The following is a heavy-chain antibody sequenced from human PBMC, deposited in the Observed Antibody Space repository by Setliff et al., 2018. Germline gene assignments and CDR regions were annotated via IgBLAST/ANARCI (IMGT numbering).Heavy chain of an antibody. J-gene: IGHJ6*03. D-gene: IGHD3-3*01. V-gene: IGHV4-61*09. CDR2: IYTSWST. CDR3: ARMSGFQYMDV. CDR1: GGSISGASIRSYY. Sequence: LSLTCTVSGGSISGASIRSYYWSWIRQPPGKGLEWLGQIYTSWSTNYNPSLKSRVTISLDTSNNQFSLSLSSVTAADTAVYYCARMSGFQYMDVWGKGTTVTVSS.